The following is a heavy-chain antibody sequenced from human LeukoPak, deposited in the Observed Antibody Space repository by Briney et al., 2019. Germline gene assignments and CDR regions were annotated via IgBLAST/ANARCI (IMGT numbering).Heavy chain of an antibody. CDR2: TYYRSKWYN. J-gene: IGHJ4*02. D-gene: IGHD5-24*01. V-gene: IGHV6-1*01. CDR1: GDSVSSNRAS. Sequence: SQTLSLACAISGDSVSSNRASWTWISQSPSRGLEWLGRTYYRSKWYNDYAVSLKSRISINPDTSKNQFSLQLNSVTPEDTAVYYCSRSDGALDFDYWGQGTLVTVSS. CDR3: SRSDGALDFDY.